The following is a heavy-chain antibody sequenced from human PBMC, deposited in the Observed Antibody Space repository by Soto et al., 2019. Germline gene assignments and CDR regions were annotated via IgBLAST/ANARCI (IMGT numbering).Heavy chain of an antibody. CDR2: ISAHNGNT. CDR3: ARGRYGDY. D-gene: IGHD1-1*01. J-gene: IGHJ4*02. CDR1: GYAFTTYG. V-gene: IGHV1-18*01. Sequence: QVHLVQSGAEVKKPGASVKVSCKGSGYAFTTYGITWVRQAPGQGLEWMGWISAHNGNTNYAQKLQGRVTVTRDTSTSTAYMELWSLRSDDTAVYYCARGRYGDYWGQGALFTVSS.